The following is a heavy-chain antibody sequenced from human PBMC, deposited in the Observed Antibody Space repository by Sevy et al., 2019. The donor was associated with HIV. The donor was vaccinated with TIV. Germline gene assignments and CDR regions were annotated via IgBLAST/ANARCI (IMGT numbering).Heavy chain of an antibody. D-gene: IGHD4-17*01. Sequence: GGSLRLSCVASGFAFSNYYAMHWVRQAPGKGLEWVALISYDGSDKYYAESVKGRFTISRDNFKNTLFLQMNSLTTEDTAVYYCARPRANYVDHYFFYAMDVWGQGTTVTVSS. V-gene: IGHV3-30-3*01. CDR2: ISYDGSDK. CDR3: ARPRANYVDHYFFYAMDV. CDR1: GFAFSNYYA. J-gene: IGHJ6*02.